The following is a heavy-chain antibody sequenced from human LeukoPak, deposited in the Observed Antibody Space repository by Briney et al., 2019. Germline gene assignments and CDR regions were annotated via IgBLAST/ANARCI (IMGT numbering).Heavy chain of an antibody. V-gene: IGHV4-4*07. CDR1: GGSISSYY. Sequence: SETLSLTCTVSGGSISSYYWSWTRQPAGKGLEWIGRIYTSGSTNYNPSLKSRVTMSVDTSKNQFPLKLSSVTAADTAVYYCARDRGSVVPAAPDYYYYYMDVWGKGTTVTVSS. CDR2: IYTSGST. J-gene: IGHJ6*03. CDR3: ARDRGSVVPAAPDYYYYYMDV. D-gene: IGHD2-2*01.